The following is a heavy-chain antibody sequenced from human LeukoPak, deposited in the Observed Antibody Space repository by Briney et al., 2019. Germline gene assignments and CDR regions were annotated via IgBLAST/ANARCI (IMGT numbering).Heavy chain of an antibody. CDR2: IKSKTDGGTT. D-gene: IGHD3-3*01. J-gene: IGHJ4*02. CDR1: GFTFSNAW. CDR3: TTDLTIPISAIDY. V-gene: IGHV3-15*01. Sequence: GGSLRLSCAASGFTFSNAWMSWVRQAPGKGLEWVGRIKSKTDGGTTDYAAPVKGRFTISRDDSKNTLYLQMNSLKTEDTAVYYCTTDLTIPISAIDYWGQGTLVTVSS.